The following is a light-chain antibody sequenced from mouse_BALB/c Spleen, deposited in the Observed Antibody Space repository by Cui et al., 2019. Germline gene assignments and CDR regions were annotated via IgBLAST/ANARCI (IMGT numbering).Light chain of an antibody. CDR1: TSGSY. J-gene: IGKJ5*01. Sequence: QIVLSQSPAILSASPGDTVTRTCRGSTSGSYMHWYQQKPGSSPKPWIYATSNLASGVPGRFSGSGSGTSYSLTISRVEAEDAATYYCQQWSSNPLTFGAGTKLELK. V-gene: IGKV4-72*01. CDR3: QQWSSNPLT. CDR2: ATS.